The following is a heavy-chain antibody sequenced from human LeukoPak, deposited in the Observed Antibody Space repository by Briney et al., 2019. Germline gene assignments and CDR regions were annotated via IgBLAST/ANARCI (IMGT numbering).Heavy chain of an antibody. D-gene: IGHD1-1*01. CDR1: GYTFTGYY. V-gene: IGHV1-2*02. CDR3: AREPVVQLERQVHYYYGMDV. CDR2: INPNSGGT. J-gene: IGHJ6*02. Sequence: ASVKVSCTASGYTFTGYYMHWVRQAPGQGLEWMGWINPNSGGTNYAQKFQGRVTMTRDTSISTAYMELSRLRSDDTAVYYCAREPVVQLERQVHYYYGMDVWGQGTTVTVSS.